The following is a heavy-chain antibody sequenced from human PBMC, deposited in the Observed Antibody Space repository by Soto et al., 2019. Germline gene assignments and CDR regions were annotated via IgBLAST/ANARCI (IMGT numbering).Heavy chain of an antibody. V-gene: IGHV4-31*03. CDR1: GGSISSAGYY. Sequence: QVQLQESGPGLVKPSQTLSLTCTVSGGSISSAGYYWSWIRQHPGKGLEWIGYIYYSGSTYYNPSLKRRVTISVDTSKNQFSLKLSSVTAADTAVYYCARFGSGSYSPTTFDYWGQGTLVTVSS. CDR3: ARFGSGSYSPTTFDY. CDR2: IYYSGST. J-gene: IGHJ4*02. D-gene: IGHD3-10*01.